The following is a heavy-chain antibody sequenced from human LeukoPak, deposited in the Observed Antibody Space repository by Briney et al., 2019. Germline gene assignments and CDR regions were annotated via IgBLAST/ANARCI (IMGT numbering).Heavy chain of an antibody. Sequence: PSETLSLTRTLHGEPLTDYFWTGMRPSPGRGREGVGEINDYTGDTNEDATRTGGSSISLEKSKNQFSLEPRSVTAADTAVYSCARGRIAKIVVVHAFSYGMDVWGQGTAVTVSS. V-gene: IGHV4-34*01. D-gene: IGHD3-22*01. J-gene: IGHJ6*02. CDR1: GEPLTDYF. CDR2: INDYTGDT. CDR3: ARGRIAKIVVVHAFSYGMDV.